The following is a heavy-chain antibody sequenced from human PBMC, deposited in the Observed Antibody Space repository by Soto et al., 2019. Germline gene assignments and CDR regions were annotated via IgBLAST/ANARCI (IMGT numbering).Heavy chain of an antibody. J-gene: IGHJ6*02. CDR2: IYYNGST. CDR1: GGSISSYC. Sequence: SETLSLTCTVSGGSISSYCWSWIRQPPGKGMEWIGYIYYNGSTNYNPSLKSRVTISVDTSKNQFSLKLRSVTAADTAVYYCARHRPARASGYHLRTPYYYYVMDVWSHGTPVTVSS. CDR3: ARHRPARASGYHLRTPYYYYVMDV. V-gene: IGHV4-59*01. D-gene: IGHD5-12*01.